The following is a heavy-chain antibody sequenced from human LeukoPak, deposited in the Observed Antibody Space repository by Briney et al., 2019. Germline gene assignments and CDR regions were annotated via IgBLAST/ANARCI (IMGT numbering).Heavy chain of an antibody. D-gene: IGHD6-6*01. V-gene: IGHV3-30*04. CDR1: GLTFRSYA. J-gene: IGHJ4*02. CDR2: ISSDGGNK. Sequence: KPGGSLRLSCAASGLTFRSYAMHWVRQAPGKGLEWMAVISSDGGNKYSADSVQGRFTISRDNSKNTLYLQMNSLTVEHTAMYYCATVLGQLPPHWGEGTLVTVS. CDR3: ATVLGQLPPH.